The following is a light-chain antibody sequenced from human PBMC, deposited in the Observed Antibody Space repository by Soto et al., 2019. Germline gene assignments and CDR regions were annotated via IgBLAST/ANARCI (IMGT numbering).Light chain of an antibody. V-gene: IGKV1-12*01. CDR1: QGISSL. CDR2: TAS. J-gene: IGKJ4*01. Sequence: DIQMTQSPSSVSASVGDRVTITCRASQGISSLLAWYQQKPGKAPNLLIHTASSLQSGVPSRFSGSGSGTAFTLTISSLQTEDFETYYCPQANSFPLTFGGGTKVEIK. CDR3: PQANSFPLT.